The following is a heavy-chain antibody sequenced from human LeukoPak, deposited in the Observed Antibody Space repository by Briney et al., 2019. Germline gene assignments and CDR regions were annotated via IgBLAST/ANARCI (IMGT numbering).Heavy chain of an antibody. J-gene: IGHJ6*02. D-gene: IGHD6-19*01. Sequence: ASGTLSLTCAVYGGSFSGYYWSWIRQPPGKGLEWIGEINHSGSTNYNPSLKSRVTISVDTSKNQFSLKLSSVTAADTAVYYCARGQLGYSSGLGYYYGMDVWGQGTTVTVSS. V-gene: IGHV4-34*01. CDR1: GGSFSGYY. CDR3: ARGQLGYSSGLGYYYGMDV. CDR2: INHSGST.